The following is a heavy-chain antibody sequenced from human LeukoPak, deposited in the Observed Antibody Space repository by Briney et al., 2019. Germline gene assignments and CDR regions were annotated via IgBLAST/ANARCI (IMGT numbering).Heavy chain of an antibody. J-gene: IGHJ5*02. V-gene: IGHV4-59*01. CDR3: ARDYSNSATGFDP. D-gene: IGHD4-11*01. CDR1: GASISSYY. Sequence: SETLSLICTVSGASISSYYWSWIRQPPGKGLEWIGDIYYSGSIKYNPSLKSRVTMSVDTSKNQFSLKLSSVTAADTAVYYCARDYSNSATGFDPWGQGTLVTVSS. CDR2: IYYSGSI.